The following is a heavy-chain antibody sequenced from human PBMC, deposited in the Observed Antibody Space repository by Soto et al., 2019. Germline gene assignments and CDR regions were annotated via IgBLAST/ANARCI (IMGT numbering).Heavy chain of an antibody. CDR3: ARVRKSLTDILTYYYYGMDV. Sequence: QVQLVQSGAEVKKPGASVKVSCKASGYTFTSYGISWVRQAPGQGLEWMGWISAYNGNTNYAQKLQGRVTMTTDTSKSTAYMELRSLRSDDTAVYYCARVRKSLTDILTYYYYGMDVWGQGTTVTVSS. J-gene: IGHJ6*02. CDR2: ISAYNGNT. CDR1: GYTFTSYG. V-gene: IGHV1-18*01. D-gene: IGHD3-9*01.